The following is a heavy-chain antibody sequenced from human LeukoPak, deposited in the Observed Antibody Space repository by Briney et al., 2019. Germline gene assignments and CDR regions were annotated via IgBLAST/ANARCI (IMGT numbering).Heavy chain of an antibody. CDR3: ARLRGYSYGYADY. CDR1: GFTFSSYA. Sequence: PGGSLRLSCAASGFTFSSYAMSWVRQAPGKGLEWVSYIGSSSSSTIYYADSVKGRFTISRDNAKNSLYLQMNSLRAEDTAVYYCARLRGYSYGYADYWGQGILVTVSS. J-gene: IGHJ4*02. V-gene: IGHV3-48*04. CDR2: IGSSSSSTI. D-gene: IGHD5-18*01.